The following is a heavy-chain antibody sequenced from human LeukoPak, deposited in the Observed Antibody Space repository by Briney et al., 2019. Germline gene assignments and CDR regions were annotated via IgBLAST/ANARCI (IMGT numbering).Heavy chain of an antibody. CDR2: ISYSGNT. CDR1: GGSISNSDYF. Sequence: SETLSLTCTVSGGSISNSDYFWAWIRQPPGKGLEWVASISYSGNTFYNASFKSRATISRDTSNNHFSLKLTSLTAADAAVHYWARVRPGSQCDSWGRGTLVLVSS. CDR3: ARVRPGSQCDS. J-gene: IGHJ5*01. V-gene: IGHV4-39*07. D-gene: IGHD3-10*01.